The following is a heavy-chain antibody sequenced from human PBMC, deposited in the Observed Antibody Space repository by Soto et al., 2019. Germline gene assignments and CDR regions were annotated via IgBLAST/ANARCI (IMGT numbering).Heavy chain of an antibody. V-gene: IGHV4-31*03. CDR1: GGSISSGGYY. CDR3: AREPHGYSYGYDYYYGMDV. J-gene: IGHJ6*02. Sequence: TLSITCTVSGGSISSGGYYWSWIRQHPGKGLEWIGYIYYSGSTYYNPSLKSRVTISVDTSKNQFSLKLSPVTAADTAVYYCAREPHGYSYGYDYYYGMDVWGQGTTVTVSS. CDR2: IYYSGST. D-gene: IGHD5-18*01.